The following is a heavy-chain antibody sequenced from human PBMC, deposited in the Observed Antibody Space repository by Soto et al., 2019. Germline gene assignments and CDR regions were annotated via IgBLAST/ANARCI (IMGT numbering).Heavy chain of an antibody. J-gene: IGHJ5*02. D-gene: IGHD2-15*01. V-gene: IGHV3-23*01. CDR2: ISGSGGST. Sequence: RLSCAASGFTFSSYAMSWVCQAPGKGLEWVSAISGSGGSTYYADSVKGRFTISRDNSKNTLYLQMNSLRAEDTAVYYCAKIHFYCSGGSCYPNWFDPWGQGTLVTVSS. CDR3: AKIHFYCSGGSCYPNWFDP. CDR1: GFTFSSYA.